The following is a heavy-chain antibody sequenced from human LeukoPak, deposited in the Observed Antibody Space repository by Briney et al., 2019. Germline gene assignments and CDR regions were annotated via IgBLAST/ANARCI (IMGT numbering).Heavy chain of an antibody. J-gene: IGHJ6*03. Sequence: SETLSLSCAVYGGSFSGYYWSWIRQPPGKGLEWIGEINHSGSTNYNPSLKSQVTISVDTSKNQFSLKLSSVTAADTAVYYCARRVRQWLNYYMDVWGKGTTVTISS. CDR2: INHSGST. V-gene: IGHV4-34*01. CDR1: GGSFSGYY. D-gene: IGHD6-19*01. CDR3: ARRVRQWLNYYMDV.